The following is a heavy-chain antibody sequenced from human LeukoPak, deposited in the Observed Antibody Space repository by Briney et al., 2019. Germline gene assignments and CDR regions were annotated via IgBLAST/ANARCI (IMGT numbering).Heavy chain of an antibody. CDR2: INAGNGNT. Sequence: ASVKVSCKASGYTFTSYAMHWVRQAPGQRLEWMGWINAGNGNTKYSQKFQGRVTITRNTSADTAYMELSSLRSEDTAVYYCARDPDFWSGYWYYFDYWGQGTLVTVSS. D-gene: IGHD3-3*01. CDR1: GYTFTSYA. CDR3: ARDPDFWSGYWYYFDY. J-gene: IGHJ4*02. V-gene: IGHV1-3*01.